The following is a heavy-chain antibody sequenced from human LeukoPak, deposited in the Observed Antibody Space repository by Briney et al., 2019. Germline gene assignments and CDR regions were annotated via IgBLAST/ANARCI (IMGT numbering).Heavy chain of an antibody. CDR1: GFTFSSYA. Sequence: GGSLRLSCAASGFTFSSYAMHWVRQTPGKGLEWVAVISYDGSNKYYADSVKGRFTISRDNSKNTLYLQMNSLRAEDTAVYYCARDSGPGETFSYYYGMDVWGQGTTVTVSS. J-gene: IGHJ6*02. V-gene: IGHV3-30-3*01. D-gene: IGHD3-10*01. CDR3: ARDSGPGETFSYYYGMDV. CDR2: ISYDGSNK.